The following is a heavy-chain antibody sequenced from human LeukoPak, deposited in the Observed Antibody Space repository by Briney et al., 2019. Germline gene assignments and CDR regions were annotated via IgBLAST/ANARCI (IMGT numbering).Heavy chain of an antibody. J-gene: IGHJ5*02. Sequence: SVKVSCKASGGTFSSYAISWVRQAPGQGLEWMGGIIPIFGTANYAQKFQGRVTITADESTGTAYMELSSLRSEDTAVYYCARAFPGYYDSSGYYRGLSWFDPWGQGTLVTVSS. V-gene: IGHV1-69*01. CDR2: IIPIFGTA. CDR1: GGTFSSYA. D-gene: IGHD3-22*01. CDR3: ARAFPGYYDSSGYYRGLSWFDP.